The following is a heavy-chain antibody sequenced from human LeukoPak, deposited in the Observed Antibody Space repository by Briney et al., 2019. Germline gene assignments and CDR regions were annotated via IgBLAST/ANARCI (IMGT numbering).Heavy chain of an antibody. CDR2: ISDSGWNT. CDR1: GFTFSSYA. D-gene: IGHD5-18*01. CDR3: GKYGYSYGDPTGYFDY. J-gene: IGHJ4*02. V-gene: IGHV3-23*01. Sequence: GGSLRLSCAASGFTFSSYAMSWVRQAPGKGLEWVAAISDSGWNTYYADSVNGRFTISRDNSKNTLYLPLNDLRADDAAVYYLGKYGYSYGDPTGYFDYWGKGTLVTVSS.